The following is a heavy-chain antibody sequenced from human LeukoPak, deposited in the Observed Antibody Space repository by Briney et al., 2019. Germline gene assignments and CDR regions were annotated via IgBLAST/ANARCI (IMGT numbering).Heavy chain of an antibody. CDR3: ARHADYYDSSGYPYFDY. J-gene: IGHJ4*02. D-gene: IGHD3-22*01. CDR2: IYYRGSN. V-gene: IGHV4-59*08. CDR1: VGSISSFY. Sequence: SETLSLTCTVSVGSISSFYWSWIRHPPGKGLEWIGYIYYRGSNNYNPSLKSRVTISVDTSKNQFSLKLSSVTAADTAVYYCARHADYYDSSGYPYFDYWGQGTLVSVSS.